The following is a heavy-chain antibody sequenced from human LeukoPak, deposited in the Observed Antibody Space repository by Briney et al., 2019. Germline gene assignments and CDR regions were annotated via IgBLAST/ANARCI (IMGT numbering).Heavy chain of an antibody. CDR3: VRPNLAVAGTRYFDS. J-gene: IGHJ4*02. D-gene: IGHD6-19*01. CDR2: INNYGDST. CDR1: GFTFSTYP. Sequence: GGSLRLSCSASGFTFSTYPMHWVRQAPGKGLEYVSAINNYGDSTYYADSVKGRFTISRDNSENTLYLQMSSLRAEDTAVYSCVRPNLAVAGTRYFDSWGQGTLVTVFS. V-gene: IGHV3-64D*06.